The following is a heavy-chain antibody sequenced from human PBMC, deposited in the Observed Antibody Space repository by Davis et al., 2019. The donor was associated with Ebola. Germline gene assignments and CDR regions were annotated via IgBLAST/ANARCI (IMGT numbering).Heavy chain of an antibody. V-gene: IGHV3-73*01. CDR1: GFTFSSYA. J-gene: IGHJ4*02. CDR3: TGTSKSVDY. Sequence: GGSLRLSCSASGFTFSSYAMHWVRQASGKGLEWVGRIRSKANSYATAYAASVKGRFTISRDDSKNTAYLQMNSLKTEDTAVYYCTGTSKSVDYWGQGTLVTVSS. CDR2: IRSKANSYAT. D-gene: IGHD4-11*01.